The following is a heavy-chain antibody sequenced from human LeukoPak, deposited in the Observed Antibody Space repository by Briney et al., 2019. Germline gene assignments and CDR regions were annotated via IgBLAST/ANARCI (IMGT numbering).Heavy chain of an antibody. CDR3: AREGYSGYDHDAFDI. Sequence: SETLSLTCTVSGGSISSYYWSWIRQHPGKGLEWIGYIYYSGSTYYNPSLKSRVTISVDTSKSQFSLKLSSVTAADTAVYYCAREGYSGYDHDAFDIWGQGTMVTVSS. D-gene: IGHD5-12*01. CDR2: IYYSGST. V-gene: IGHV4-59*12. CDR1: GGSISSYY. J-gene: IGHJ3*02.